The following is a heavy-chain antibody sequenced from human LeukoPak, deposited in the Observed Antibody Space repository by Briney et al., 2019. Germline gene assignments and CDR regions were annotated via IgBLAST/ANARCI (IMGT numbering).Heavy chain of an antibody. CDR1: GFTFSNYW. J-gene: IGHJ4*02. V-gene: IGHV3-74*01. CDR2: INTDGSST. CDR3: AKGGYYYGIVGAGALGH. Sequence: GGSLRLSCAASGFTFSNYWMHWVRQAPGKGLVWVSHINTDGSSTTYAGSVKGRFTISRDNAKNTLYLQMNSLRAEDTALYYCAKGGYYYGIVGAGALGHWGQGTLVTVSS. D-gene: IGHD3-10*01.